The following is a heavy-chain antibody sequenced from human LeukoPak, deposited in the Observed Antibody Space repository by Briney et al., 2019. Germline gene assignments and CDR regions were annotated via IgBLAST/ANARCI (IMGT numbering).Heavy chain of an antibody. Sequence: GGSLRLSCAASGFTFSSYAMSWVRQAPGKGLEWVSAISGSGGSTYYADSVKGRFTISRDNSKNTLYLQMNSLRAEDTAVYYCATSLDYYDSSGYYNNWFDPWGQGTLVTVSP. V-gene: IGHV3-23*01. CDR3: ATSLDYYDSSGYYNNWFDP. J-gene: IGHJ5*02. CDR2: ISGSGGST. CDR1: GFTFSSYA. D-gene: IGHD3-22*01.